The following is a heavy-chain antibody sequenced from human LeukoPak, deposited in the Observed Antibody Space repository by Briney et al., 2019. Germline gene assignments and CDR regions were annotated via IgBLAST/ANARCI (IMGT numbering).Heavy chain of an antibody. CDR3: ARDGAPSVMED. J-gene: IGHJ4*02. CDR2: IYTNGST. D-gene: IGHD2-21*01. Sequence: SQTLSLTCTVSGGSISSGSYYWSWIRQPAGKGLEWIGRIYTNGSTNYNPSLKSRVTISVDTSKNQFSLKLSSVTAADTAVYYCARDGAPSVMEDWGQGTLVTVSS. CDR1: GGSISSGSYY. V-gene: IGHV4-61*02.